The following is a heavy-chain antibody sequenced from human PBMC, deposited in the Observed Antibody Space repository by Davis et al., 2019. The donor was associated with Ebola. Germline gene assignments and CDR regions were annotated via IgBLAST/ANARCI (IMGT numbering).Heavy chain of an antibody. CDR1: GNSFNSHW. CDR2: IFTGDSDT. CDR3: ARMGKSYYDSLWDY. V-gene: IGHV5-51*01. J-gene: IGHJ4*02. Sequence: GESLKISCKDSGNSFNSHWIGWVRQLPGKGLEWLGVIFTGDSDTRYSPSFRGQVTISADNSIKTAFLQWSSLKASDTAMYYCARMGKSYYDSLWDYWGQGTPVTVSS. D-gene: IGHD3-10*01.